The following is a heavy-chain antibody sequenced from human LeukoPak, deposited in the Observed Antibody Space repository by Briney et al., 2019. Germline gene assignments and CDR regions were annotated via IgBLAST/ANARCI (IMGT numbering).Heavy chain of an antibody. D-gene: IGHD3-3*01. CDR1: GYTFTGYY. CDR3: ARETEVFQFDY. J-gene: IGHJ4*02. CDR2: INPNSGGT. Sequence: ASVKVSCKACGYTFTGYYMHWVRQAPGQGLEWMGRINPNSGGTNYAQKFQGRVTMTRDTSISTGYMELSRLRSDDTAVYYWARETEVFQFDYWGQGTLVTVSS. V-gene: IGHV1-2*06.